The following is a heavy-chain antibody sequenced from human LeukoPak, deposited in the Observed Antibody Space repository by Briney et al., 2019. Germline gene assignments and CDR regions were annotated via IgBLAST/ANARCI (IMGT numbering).Heavy chain of an antibody. CDR2: INSDGSTT. CDR1: GFSLSSYW. D-gene: IGHD1-26*01. Sequence: GGSLRLSCAASGFSLSSYWMHWVRQAPGKGLVWVSRINSDGSTTNYADSVKGRFTISRDNSKNTLYLQMNSLRAEDTAVYYCARDRGGATYFDYWGQGTLVTVSS. V-gene: IGHV3-74*01. CDR3: ARDRGGATYFDY. J-gene: IGHJ4*02.